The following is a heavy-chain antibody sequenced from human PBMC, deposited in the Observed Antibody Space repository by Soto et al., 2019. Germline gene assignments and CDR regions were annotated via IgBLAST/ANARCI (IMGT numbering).Heavy chain of an antibody. V-gene: IGHV4-38-2*01. D-gene: IGHD1-26*01. Sequence: SETLSLTCAVSGYSINSGYYWGWIRQPPGKGLEWIGSLYHSGSTYYNPSLKSRVAISLDTSKNQFSLKLSSVTAADTAVYYCERGTGQSGSDCYFDYWGQGILVTVSS. CDR1: GYSINSGYY. CDR2: LYHSGST. CDR3: ERGTGQSGSDCYFDY. J-gene: IGHJ4*02.